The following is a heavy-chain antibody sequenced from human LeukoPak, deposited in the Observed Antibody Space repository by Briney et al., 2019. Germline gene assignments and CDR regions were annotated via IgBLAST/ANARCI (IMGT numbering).Heavy chain of an antibody. CDR3: ANRIAAQENFDY. Sequence: GGSVRLSCAASGFTLRSYAMRWVGQAPGKGLEGVSAISGRGGSTNYADSVKGRFTISRDNSNNTLYLQMHSLRAEDTALYYCANRIAAQENFDYWGQGTLVTVSS. D-gene: IGHD6-6*01. CDR2: ISGRGGST. V-gene: IGHV3-23*01. J-gene: IGHJ4*02. CDR1: GFTLRSYA.